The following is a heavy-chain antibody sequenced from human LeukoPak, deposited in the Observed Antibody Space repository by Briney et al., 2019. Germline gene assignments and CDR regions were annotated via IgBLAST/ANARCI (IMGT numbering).Heavy chain of an antibody. CDR2: TYYRSKWYN. Sequence: SQTLSLTCAISGDSVSSNSAAWHWIRQSPSRGLEWLGRTYYRSKWYNDYAVSVKSRITINPDTSKNQFSLQLNSVTPEDTAVYYCARISRIAVAGTIYYYYGMDVWGQGTTVTVSS. J-gene: IGHJ6*02. V-gene: IGHV6-1*01. D-gene: IGHD6-19*01. CDR1: GDSVSSNSAA. CDR3: ARISRIAVAGTIYYYYGMDV.